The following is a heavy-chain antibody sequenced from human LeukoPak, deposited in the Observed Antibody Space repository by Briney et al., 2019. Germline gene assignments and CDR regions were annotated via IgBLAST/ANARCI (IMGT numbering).Heavy chain of an antibody. CDR3: AKTYYYDSNAYFGY. V-gene: IGHV3-23*01. CDR2: ISGSGGGT. J-gene: IGHJ4*02. CDR1: GFTFSNYA. Sequence: QAGGSLRLSCAASGFTFSNYAVSWVRQAPGKGLEWVSAISGSGGGTYYADSEKGRFTISRDNSKNTLFLQMNSLRAEDTAIYYCAKTYYYDSNAYFGYWGQGTLVTVSS. D-gene: IGHD3-22*01.